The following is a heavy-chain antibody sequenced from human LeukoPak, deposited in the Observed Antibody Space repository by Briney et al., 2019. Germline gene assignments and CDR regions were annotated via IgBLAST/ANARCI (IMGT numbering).Heavy chain of an antibody. J-gene: IGHJ4*02. CDR3: AREIGGSPSYPFDY. V-gene: IGHV3-23*01. CDR1: GGSISSGDYY. CDR2: ISGSGGST. D-gene: IGHD6-6*01. Sequence: ETLSLTCTVSGGSISSGDYYWSWIRQAPGKGLEWVSAISGSGGSTYYADSVKGRFTISRDNSKNTLYLQMNSLRAEDTAVYYCAREIGGSPSYPFDYWGQGTLVTVSS.